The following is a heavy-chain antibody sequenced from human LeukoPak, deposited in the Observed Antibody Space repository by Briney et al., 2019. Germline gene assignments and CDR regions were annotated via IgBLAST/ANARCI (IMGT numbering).Heavy chain of an antibody. CDR2: IYPGDSNT. Sequence: GESLKISCKGSGYSFTSYWIGWVRQMPGKGLEWMGIIYPGDSNTRYSPSFQGQATISADKSISTAYLQWSSLKASDTAMYYCARLGGGSIDYYYYYGMDVWGQGTTVTVSS. D-gene: IGHD2-15*01. CDR1: GYSFTSYW. V-gene: IGHV5-51*01. CDR3: ARLGGGSIDYYYYYGMDV. J-gene: IGHJ6*02.